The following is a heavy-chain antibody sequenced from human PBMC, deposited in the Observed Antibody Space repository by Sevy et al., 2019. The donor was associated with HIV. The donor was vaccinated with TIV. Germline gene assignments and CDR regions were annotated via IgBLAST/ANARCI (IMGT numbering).Heavy chain of an antibody. CDR3: ARDGEMATIFDY. V-gene: IGHV3-30*04. Sequence: GGSLRLSCAASGFTFSSYAMHWVRQAPGKGLEWGALISDDGSNKYYADSVKGRFTISRDNSKNTLYLQMNSLRAEDTAVYYCARDGEMATIFDYWGQGTLVTVSS. D-gene: IGHD5-12*01. CDR2: ISDDGSNK. CDR1: GFTFSSYA. J-gene: IGHJ4*02.